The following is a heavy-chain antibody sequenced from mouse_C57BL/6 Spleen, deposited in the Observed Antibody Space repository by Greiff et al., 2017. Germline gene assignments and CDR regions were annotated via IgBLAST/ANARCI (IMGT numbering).Heavy chain of an antibody. CDR3: ARGLYTMVTTGMAY. Sequence: VQLQQSGPELVKPGASVKISCKASGYTFTDYYMNWVKQSHGKSLEWIGDINPNNGGTSYNQKFKGKATLTVDKSSSTAYMELRSLTSEDSAVYYCARGLYTMVTTGMAYWGQGTLVTVSA. J-gene: IGHJ3*01. CDR2: INPNNGGT. D-gene: IGHD2-1*01. CDR1: GYTFTDYY. V-gene: IGHV1-26*01.